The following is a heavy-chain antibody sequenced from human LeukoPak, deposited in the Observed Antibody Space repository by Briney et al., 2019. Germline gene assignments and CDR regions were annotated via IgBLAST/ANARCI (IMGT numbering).Heavy chain of an antibody. CDR2: IRFDASSE. Sequence: PGGSLRLSCVASGLTFSNYGMYWVRQAPGKGLEWVAFIRFDASSEHYAVPVKGQFTISRDNSKNTLYLQMNSLTTEDTAVYYCEGERHSMSSDDFWGQGTLVTVSS. CDR1: GLTFSNYG. J-gene: IGHJ4*02. CDR3: EGERHSMSSDDF. D-gene: IGHD6-6*01. V-gene: IGHV3-30*02.